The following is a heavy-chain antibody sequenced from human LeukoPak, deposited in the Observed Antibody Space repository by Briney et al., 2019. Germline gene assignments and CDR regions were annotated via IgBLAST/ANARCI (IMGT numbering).Heavy chain of an antibody. CDR3: ARGQTTVTN. CDR2: IKQDGREK. Sequence: PGGALRLSCAASGFTFSSYWMNWLRQPPGKELEGVGNIKQDGREKYYVDSLKGRFTTSRENAKNSLYLQMNSLRAEDTAVYFCARGQTTVTNWGQGTLVTVSS. D-gene: IGHD4-17*01. CDR1: GFTFSSYW. J-gene: IGHJ4*02. V-gene: IGHV3-7*03.